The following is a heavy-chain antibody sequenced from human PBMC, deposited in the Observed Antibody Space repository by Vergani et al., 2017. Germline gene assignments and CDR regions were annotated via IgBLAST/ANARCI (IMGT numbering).Heavy chain of an antibody. CDR1: GFTFSSYA. Sequence: EVQLLESGGGLVQPGGSLRLSCAASGFTFSSYAMSWVRQAPGKGLEWVSAISGSGGSTYNADSVKGRFTISRDNAKNSLYLQMNSLRAEDTALYYCAKVNSLNYYGSGSGIFDYWGQGTLVTVSS. CDR2: ISGSGGST. V-gene: IGHV3-23*01. J-gene: IGHJ4*02. D-gene: IGHD3-10*01. CDR3: AKVNSLNYYGSGSGIFDY.